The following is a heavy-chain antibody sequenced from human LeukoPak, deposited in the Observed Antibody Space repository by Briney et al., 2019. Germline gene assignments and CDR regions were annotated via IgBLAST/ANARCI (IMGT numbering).Heavy chain of an antibody. V-gene: IGHV3-7*01. CDR3: ARRALTSWIQLWGSPGSIAAAGVDFAPFDY. D-gene: IGHD5-18*01. J-gene: IGHJ4*02. Sequence: GGSLRLSCAASGFTFSSYAMSWVRQAPGKGLEWVANIKQDGSEKYYVDSVKGRFTISRDNAKNSLYLQMNSLRAEDTAVYYCARRALTSWIQLWGSPGSIAAAGVDFAPFDYWGQGTLVTVSS. CDR2: IKQDGSEK. CDR1: GFTFSSYA.